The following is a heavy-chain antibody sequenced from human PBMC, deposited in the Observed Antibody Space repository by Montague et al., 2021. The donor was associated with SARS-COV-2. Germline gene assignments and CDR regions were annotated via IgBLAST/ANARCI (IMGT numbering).Heavy chain of an antibody. V-gene: IGHV3-48*03. Sequence: SLRLSCAASGFTFSSYEMNWVRQAPGKGLEWVSYISSSGGTTFYXDSVRGRFTISRDNAKNSLYLQMNSLRAEDTAVYYCARESRITMLVVVITSAFDIWGQGTMVTVSS. D-gene: IGHD3-22*01. CDR3: ARESRITMLVVVITSAFDI. CDR1: GFTFSSYE. CDR2: ISSSGGTT. J-gene: IGHJ3*02.